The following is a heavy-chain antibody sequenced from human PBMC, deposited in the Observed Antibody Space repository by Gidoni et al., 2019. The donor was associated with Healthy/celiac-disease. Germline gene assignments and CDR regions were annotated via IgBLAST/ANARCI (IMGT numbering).Heavy chain of an antibody. CDR3: AKLIGYGVREGGGKD. Sequence: EVQLLESGGGLVQPGGSLRLSCAAPGFTFSSYAMSWVRQAPGKGLEWVSAISGSGGSTYYADSVKGRFTISRDNSKNTLYLQMNSLRAEDTAVYYCAKLIGYGVREGGGKDWGQGTLVTVSS. CDR1: GFTFSSYA. CDR2: ISGSGGST. D-gene: IGHD3-10*01. V-gene: IGHV3-23*01. J-gene: IGHJ4*02.